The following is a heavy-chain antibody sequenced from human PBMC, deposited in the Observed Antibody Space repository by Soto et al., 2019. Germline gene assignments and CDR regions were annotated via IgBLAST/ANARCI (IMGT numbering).Heavy chain of an antibody. D-gene: IGHD1-1*01. J-gene: IGHJ3*02. CDR3: AGWKRTTFYI. V-gene: IGHV4-4*02. Sequence: QVKLQESGPGLVRPSGTLSLTCVVSGGSLGSNDWYSWVRQAPGKGLEWLGEVYHSGSSRYSPSLKSRVTMAVDNSKNEFSLTLNFVTAADTAVYFCAGWKRTTFYIWGPGTMVTVS. CDR1: GGSLGSNDW. CDR2: VYHSGSS.